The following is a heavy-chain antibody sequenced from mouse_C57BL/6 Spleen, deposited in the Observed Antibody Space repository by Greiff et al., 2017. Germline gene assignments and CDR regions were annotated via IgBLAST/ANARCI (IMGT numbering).Heavy chain of an antibody. CDR3: TRMRYYGSSLYYYAMDY. CDR2: IRNKANNHAT. Sequence: EVKVEESGGGLVQPGGSMKLSCAASGFTFSDAWMDWVRQSPEKGLEWVAEIRNKANNHATYYAESVKGRFTISRDDSKSSVYLQMNSLRAEDTGIYYCTRMRYYGSSLYYYAMDYWGQGTSVTVSS. J-gene: IGHJ4*01. D-gene: IGHD1-1*01. V-gene: IGHV6-6*01. CDR1: GFTFSDAW.